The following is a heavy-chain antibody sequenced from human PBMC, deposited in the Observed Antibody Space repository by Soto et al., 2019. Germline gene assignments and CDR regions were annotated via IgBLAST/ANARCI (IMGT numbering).Heavy chain of an antibody. CDR3: AKDGYDYSGTYVLHFDS. V-gene: IGHV3-64D*06. Sequence: PGRTLRPSCSASGFTFSAYTMHSVRQAPGKGLDYISAITNYGCTTYYADSVKGRFSVSRDNSKNTLYLQLSSLRTEHTAVYYCAKDGYDYSGTYVLHFDSWGQGILVTVSS. J-gene: IGHJ4*02. CDR2: ITNYGCTT. D-gene: IGHD5-12*01. CDR1: GFTFSAYT.